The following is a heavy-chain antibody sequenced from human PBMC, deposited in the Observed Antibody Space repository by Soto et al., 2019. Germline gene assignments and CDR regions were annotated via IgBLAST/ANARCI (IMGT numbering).Heavy chain of an antibody. CDR3: ARGPGGPDGPGDY. D-gene: IGHD2-15*01. Sequence: QVQLVQSGAEVKKPGASVKVSCKASGYTFTSYAMHWVRQAPGQRLEWMGWINAGNGNTKYSQKFQGRVTITRDTSASTAYMELSIPRSEDTAVYYCARGPGGPDGPGDYWGQGTLVTVSS. CDR1: GYTFTSYA. J-gene: IGHJ4*02. CDR2: INAGNGNT. V-gene: IGHV1-3*01.